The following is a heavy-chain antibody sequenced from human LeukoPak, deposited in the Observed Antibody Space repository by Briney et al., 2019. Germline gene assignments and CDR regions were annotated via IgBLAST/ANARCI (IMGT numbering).Heavy chain of an antibody. Sequence: GASVKVSCKASGYTFTSYDINWVRQATGQGLEWMGWMNPNSGNTGYARKFQGRVTTTRNTSISTAYMELSSLRSEDTAVYYCARDPTTPYSTRREYYFDYWGQGTLVTVSS. CDR3: ARDPTTPYSTRREYYFDY. J-gene: IGHJ4*02. D-gene: IGHD1-14*01. V-gene: IGHV1-8*01. CDR2: MNPNSGNT. CDR1: GYTFTSYD.